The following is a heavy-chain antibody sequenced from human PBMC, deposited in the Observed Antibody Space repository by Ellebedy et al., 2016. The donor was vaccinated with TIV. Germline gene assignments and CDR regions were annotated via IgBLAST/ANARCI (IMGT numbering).Heavy chain of an antibody. V-gene: IGHV4-59*08. CDR3: VRHEGYSGDFSYYYYYMDV. CDR2: VYYSGST. J-gene: IGHJ6*03. D-gene: IGHD4-17*01. Sequence: ESLKISCTVSGGSVTDYYWSWVRQPPRGGLEWIGYVYYSGSTNYNPALKNRVSLAMDTSKNQVSLNLRSVTAADTAVYYCVRHEGYSGDFSYYYYYMDVWGKGTTVTVSS. CDR1: GGSVTDYY.